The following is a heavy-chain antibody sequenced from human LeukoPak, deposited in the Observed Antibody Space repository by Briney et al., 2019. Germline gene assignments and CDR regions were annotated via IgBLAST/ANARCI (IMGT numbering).Heavy chain of an antibody. J-gene: IGHJ6*03. Sequence: GGSLRLSCAASGFTFSSYSMNWVRQAPGKGLEWVSSISSSSSYIYYADSVKGRFTISRDNAKNSLYLQMNSLRAEDTALYYCAKAGSYGRSYYYYYMDVWGKGTTVTISS. D-gene: IGHD3-10*01. V-gene: IGHV3-21*04. CDR2: ISSSSSYI. CDR3: AKAGSYGRSYYYYYMDV. CDR1: GFTFSSYS.